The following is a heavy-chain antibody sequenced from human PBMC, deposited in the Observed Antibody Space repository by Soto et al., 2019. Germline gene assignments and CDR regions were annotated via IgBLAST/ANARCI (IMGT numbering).Heavy chain of an antibody. CDR1: GVSISSNY. D-gene: IGHD3-3*01. Sequence: SETLSLTCIVSGVSISSNYWSWIRQPPGQGLEWIGYIHYSGSTNFNPSLKNRVIMSVDTSKNQFSLRLSSVTAADTAVYYCARSYPNTIFGVVPSRGLDVWGQGDTVTVSS. CDR2: IHYSGST. CDR3: ARSYPNTIFGVVPSRGLDV. J-gene: IGHJ6*02. V-gene: IGHV4-59*01.